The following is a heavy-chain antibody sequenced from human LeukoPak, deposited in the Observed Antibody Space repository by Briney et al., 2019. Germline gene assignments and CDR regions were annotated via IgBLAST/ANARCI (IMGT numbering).Heavy chain of an antibody. D-gene: IGHD3-22*01. CDR2: ISGSGGST. CDR1: GFTVSSNY. Sequence: GGSLRLSCAASGFTVSSNYMSWVRQAPGKGLEWVSAISGSGGSTYHADSVKGRFTISRDNSKNTLYLQMNSLRAEDTAVYYCAKDHTIYDSPDGVWGQGTTVTVSS. V-gene: IGHV3-23*01. J-gene: IGHJ6*02. CDR3: AKDHTIYDSPDGV.